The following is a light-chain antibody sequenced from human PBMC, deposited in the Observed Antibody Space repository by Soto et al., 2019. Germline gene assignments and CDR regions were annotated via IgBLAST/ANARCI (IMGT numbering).Light chain of an antibody. J-gene: IGKJ1*01. V-gene: IGKV3-11*01. Sequence: EIVLTQSPATLSLSPGERATLSCRASQSVSSFLGWYQQKPGQAPRLLIYDASNRAPGIPARFSGSGSGTDFTLTISSLEAEDFAVYYCQQRSAWTFGQGTKAEIK. CDR2: DAS. CDR3: QQRSAWT. CDR1: QSVSSF.